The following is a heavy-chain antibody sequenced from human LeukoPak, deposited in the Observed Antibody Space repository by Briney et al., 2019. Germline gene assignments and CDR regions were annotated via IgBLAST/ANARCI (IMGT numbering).Heavy chain of an antibody. CDR2: ISAYNGNT. J-gene: IGHJ4*02. V-gene: IGHV1-18*01. CDR3: ATSSGSGSPQGY. D-gene: IGHD3-10*01. CDR1: GYTFTSYG. Sequence: GASVKVSCKASGYTFTSYGITWVRQAPGQGHEWMGWISAYNGNTNYAQKLQGRVTMTTDTSTTTAYMDLRSLRSDDTAVYYCATSSGSGSPQGYWGQGTLVTVSS.